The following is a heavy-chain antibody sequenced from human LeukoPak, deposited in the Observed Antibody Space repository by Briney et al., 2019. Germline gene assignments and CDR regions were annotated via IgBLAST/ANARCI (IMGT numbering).Heavy chain of an antibody. V-gene: IGHV3-74*01. CDR3: AKSSREVRGIIDA. J-gene: IGHJ5*02. CDR2: INSDGSST. Sequence: GGSLRLSCAASGFTFSSYWMHWVRQAPGKGLVWVSRINSDGSSTTYADSVKGRFTISRDNAKNTLYLQMNSLRAEDTAVYYCAKSSREVRGIIDAWGQGTLVTVSS. D-gene: IGHD3-10*01. CDR1: GFTFSSYW.